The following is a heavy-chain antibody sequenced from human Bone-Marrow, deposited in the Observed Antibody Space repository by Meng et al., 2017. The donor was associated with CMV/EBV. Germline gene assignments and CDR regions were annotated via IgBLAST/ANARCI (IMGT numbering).Heavy chain of an antibody. Sequence: GESLKISCAASGFTFSDYVMTWVRQAPGKGLDWVSIIYGGTYYADSVKGRFTISRDNSKNTLYLQMNTLRAEDTALYFFAKGIRNYYAGEGYYVDYWGQGTLVTVPS. CDR3: AKGIRNYYAGEGYYVDY. V-gene: IGHV3-23*03. D-gene: IGHD1-26*01. J-gene: IGHJ4*02. CDR2: IYGGT. CDR1: GFTFSDYV.